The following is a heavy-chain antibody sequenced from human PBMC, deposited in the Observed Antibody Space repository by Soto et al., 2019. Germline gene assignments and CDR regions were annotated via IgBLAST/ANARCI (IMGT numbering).Heavy chain of an antibody. D-gene: IGHD4-17*01. Sequence: ASVKVSCKTSGFTFASYVMHWVRQASGQRLEWMGWINAGNGNTKYSQKFQGRVTITRDTSASTVYMELSSLRPEDTAVYYCARDPYDYGDHDDYFDYWGQGTLFTVSS. CDR1: GFTFASYV. J-gene: IGHJ4*02. CDR2: INAGNGNT. CDR3: ARDPYDYGDHDDYFDY. V-gene: IGHV1-3*01.